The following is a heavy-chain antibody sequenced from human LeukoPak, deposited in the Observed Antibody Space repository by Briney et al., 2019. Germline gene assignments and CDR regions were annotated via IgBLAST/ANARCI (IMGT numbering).Heavy chain of an antibody. CDR2: IYSSGTT. J-gene: IGHJ4*02. V-gene: IGHV4-4*08. Sequence: SETLSLTCTVSGGSITSYYWSWIRQPPGKGLEWIGYIYSSGTTNYNPSLKSRVTISVDTSKNQFSLKLSSVTAADTAVYYCARDSNGGVDYWGQGTLVTASS. CDR3: ARDSNGGVDY. CDR1: GGSITSYY. D-gene: IGHD2/OR15-2a*01.